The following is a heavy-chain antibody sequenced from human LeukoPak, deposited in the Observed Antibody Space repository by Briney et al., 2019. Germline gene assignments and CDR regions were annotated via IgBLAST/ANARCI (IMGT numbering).Heavy chain of an antibody. J-gene: IGHJ4*02. Sequence: ASVKVSCKASGYTFTGYYMYWVRQAPGQGLEWMGRINPNSGGPNYAQKFEGRVTMTRDTSISPAYMELSRLRSDDTAVYYCARALNPYTVTTPHDYWGQGTLVTVSS. CDR1: GYTFTGYY. D-gene: IGHD4-17*01. V-gene: IGHV1-2*06. CDR2: INPNSGGP. CDR3: ARALNPYTVTTPHDY.